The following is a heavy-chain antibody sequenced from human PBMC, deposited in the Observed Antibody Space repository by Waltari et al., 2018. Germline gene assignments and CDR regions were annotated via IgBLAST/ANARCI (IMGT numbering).Heavy chain of an antibody. D-gene: IGHD3-3*01. CDR1: GGSISSSSYY. CDR2: IYYSGST. V-gene: IGHV4-39*07. J-gene: IGHJ6*03. CDR3: ARMPNDYDFWSGYAYYMDV. Sequence: QLQLQESGPGLVKPSETLSLTCTVSGGSISSSSYYWGWIRQPPGKGLEWIGSIYYSGSTYYNPSLKSRVTISVDTSKNQFSLKLSSVTAADTTVYYCARMPNDYDFWSGYAYYMDVWGKGTTVTISS.